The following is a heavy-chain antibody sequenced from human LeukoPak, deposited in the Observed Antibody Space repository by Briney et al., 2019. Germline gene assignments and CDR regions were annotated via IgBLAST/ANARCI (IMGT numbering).Heavy chain of an antibody. CDR2: IYYSGST. V-gene: IGHV4-59*01. D-gene: IGHD3-16*01. Sequence: SETLSLTCTVSGGSISSYYWSWIRQPPGKGLEWIGYIYYSGSTNYNPSLKSRVTISVDTSKNQFSLKLSSVTAADTAVYYCARYDVWANAFDIWGQGTMVTVSS. CDR3: ARYDVWANAFDI. CDR1: GGSISSYY. J-gene: IGHJ3*02.